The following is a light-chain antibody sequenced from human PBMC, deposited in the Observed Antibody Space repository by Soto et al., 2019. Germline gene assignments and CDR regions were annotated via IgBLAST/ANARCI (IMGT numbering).Light chain of an antibody. Sequence: DIHMTQSPSSLSASVGDRVTISCRSSQHISTYLNWYQHKPGKAPKLLVYAASTLQSGVPSRFSGSGSGTDFRLTISSLQPEDFATYYCQQSSTIPRTFGQGTKVDLK. J-gene: IGKJ1*01. CDR2: AAS. CDR3: QQSSTIPRT. V-gene: IGKV1-39*01. CDR1: QHISTY.